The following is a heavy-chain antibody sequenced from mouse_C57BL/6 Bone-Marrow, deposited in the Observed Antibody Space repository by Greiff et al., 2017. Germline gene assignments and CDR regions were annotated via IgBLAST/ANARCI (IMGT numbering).Heavy chain of an antibody. CDR3: ASYYGSSYGYFDV. CDR1: GYTFTDYY. J-gene: IGHJ1*03. D-gene: IGHD1-1*01. V-gene: IGHV1-76*01. CDR2: IYPGSGNT. Sequence: VHLVESGAELVRPGASVKLSCKASGYTFTDYYINWVKQRPGQGLEWIARIYPGSGNTYYNEKFKGKATLTAEKSSSTAYMQLSSLTSEDSAVXFCASYYGSSYGYFDVWGTGTTVTVSS.